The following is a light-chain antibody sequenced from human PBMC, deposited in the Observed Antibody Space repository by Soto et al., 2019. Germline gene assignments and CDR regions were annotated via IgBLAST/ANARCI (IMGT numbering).Light chain of an antibody. CDR3: QSYDSSPEV. CDR2: GNS. J-gene: IGLJ1*01. V-gene: IGLV1-40*01. Sequence: QSVLTQPPSVSGAPGQRVTISCTGSSSNIGAGYDVHWYQQLPGTAPKLLIYGNSNRPSGVPDRFSGSKSGTSASLAITGLQAEDEADYCRQSYDSSPEVFATGTKVTVL. CDR1: SSNIGAGYD.